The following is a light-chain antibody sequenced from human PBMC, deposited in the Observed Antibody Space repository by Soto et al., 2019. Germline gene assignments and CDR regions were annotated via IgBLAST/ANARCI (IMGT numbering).Light chain of an antibody. CDR1: QSIDTS. V-gene: IGKV1-39*01. CDR3: QQSYSIMPRT. Sequence: DIQMTQSPSSLSASVGDRVTITCRARQSIDTSLNWYQQKPGKAPKLLIYGASSLQSGVPLRFSGSGSGTDFTLTISSLQPEDFATYYCQQSYSIMPRTFGGGTKVEI. J-gene: IGKJ4*01. CDR2: GAS.